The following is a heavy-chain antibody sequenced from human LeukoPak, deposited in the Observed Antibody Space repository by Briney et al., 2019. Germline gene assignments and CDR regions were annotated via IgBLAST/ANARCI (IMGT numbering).Heavy chain of an antibody. J-gene: IGHJ4*02. D-gene: IGHD6-19*01. CDR3: ATSQSSVAGIIGD. Sequence: GGSLRLSCAASGFTFSDYFMTWIRQAPGKGLEWVSYISGSGSNKYYADSVRGRFTISRDNAKNSLYLQMNSLRVEDTAVYYCATSQSSVAGIIGDWGQGTLVTVSS. CDR2: ISGSGSNK. V-gene: IGHV3-11*04. CDR1: GFTFSDYF.